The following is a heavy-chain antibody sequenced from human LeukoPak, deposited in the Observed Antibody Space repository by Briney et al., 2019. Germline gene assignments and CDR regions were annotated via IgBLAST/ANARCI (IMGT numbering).Heavy chain of an antibody. J-gene: IGHJ3*01. CDR2: ISAYNGNT. CDR1: GYTFTSYG. Sequence: ASVKVSCKASGYTFTSYGISWVRQAPGQGLEWMGWISAYNGNTNYAQKLQGRVTMTTDTSTSTAYMELRSLRSDDTAVYYCAAWPHRSTSDFWSGPFEVWGRGTMVTVSS. V-gene: IGHV1-18*01. D-gene: IGHD3-3*01. CDR3: AAWPHRSTSDFWSGPFEV.